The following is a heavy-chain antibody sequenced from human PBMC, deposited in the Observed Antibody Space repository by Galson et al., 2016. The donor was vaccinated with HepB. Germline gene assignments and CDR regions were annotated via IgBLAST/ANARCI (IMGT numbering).Heavy chain of an antibody. CDR2: ISSGSSYI. Sequence: SLRLSCAASGFTFSSYYMNWVRQAPGKGLEWVSSISSGSSYIYYADSVNGRFTNSRDNAKNSLYLQMNSLRAEDTALYYCARLLTSSSWYGWFDPWGQGTLVTVSS. J-gene: IGHJ5*02. V-gene: IGHV3-21*01. D-gene: IGHD6-13*01. CDR3: ARLLTSSSWYGWFDP. CDR1: GFTFSSYY.